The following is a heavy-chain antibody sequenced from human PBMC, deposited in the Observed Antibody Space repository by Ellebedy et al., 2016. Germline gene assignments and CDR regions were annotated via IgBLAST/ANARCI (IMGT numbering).Heavy chain of an antibody. V-gene: IGHV3-53*01. CDR2: IYSGGST. CDR3: AKDSTGYSSGWYFY. J-gene: IGHJ4*02. CDR1: GFTVSSNY. Sequence: LSLTCAASGFTVSSNYMSWVRQAPGKGLEWVSVIYSGGSTYYADSVKGRFTISRDNSKNTLYLQMNSLRAEDTAVYYCAKDSTGYSSGWYFYWGQGTLVTVSS. D-gene: IGHD6-19*01.